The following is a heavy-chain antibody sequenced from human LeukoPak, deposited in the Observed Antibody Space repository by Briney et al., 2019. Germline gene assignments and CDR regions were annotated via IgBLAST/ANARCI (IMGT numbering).Heavy chain of an antibody. D-gene: IGHD6-6*01. CDR1: GGSISSYY. V-gene: IGHV4-59*08. Sequence: PSETLSLTCTVSGGSISSYYWSWIRQPPGKGLEWIGYIYYSGSTNYNPSLKSRVTISVDTSKNQFSLKLSSVTAADTAVYYCARGVFGRSSTYFYYYMDVWGTGTTVTFSS. CDR2: IYYSGST. CDR3: ARGVFGRSSTYFYYYMDV. J-gene: IGHJ6*03.